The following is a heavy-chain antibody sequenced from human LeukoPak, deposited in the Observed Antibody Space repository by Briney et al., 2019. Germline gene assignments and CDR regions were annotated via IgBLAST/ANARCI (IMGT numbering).Heavy chain of an antibody. CDR2: IYTSGST. J-gene: IGHJ6*03. V-gene: IGHV4-61*02. CDR1: GGSISSGSYY. CDR3: ARVVGELGGYYYYMDV. D-gene: IGHD1-26*01. Sequence: SEALSLTCTVSGGSISSGSYYWSWIRQPAGKGLEWIGRIYTSGSTNYNPSLKSRATISVDTSKNQFSLNLSSVTAADTAVYYCARVVGELGGYYYYMDVWGKGTTVTISS.